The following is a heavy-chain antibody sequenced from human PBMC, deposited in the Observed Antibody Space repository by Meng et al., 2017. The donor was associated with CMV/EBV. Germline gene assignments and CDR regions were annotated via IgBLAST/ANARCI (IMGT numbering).Heavy chain of an antibody. J-gene: IGHJ4*02. CDR3: AHRGQSSGWAILYFDY. CDR1: GFSVSTSGVG. V-gene: IGHV2-5*02. D-gene: IGHD6-19*01. CDR2: IYWDDDK. Sequence: QNTLKESGHTLCKPTQTITLTCTFSGFSVSTSGVGVGWIRQPPGKALEWLALIYWDDDKRYSPSLKSRLTITKDTSKNQVVLTMTNMDPVDTATYYCAHRGQSSGWAILYFDYWGQGTLVTVSS.